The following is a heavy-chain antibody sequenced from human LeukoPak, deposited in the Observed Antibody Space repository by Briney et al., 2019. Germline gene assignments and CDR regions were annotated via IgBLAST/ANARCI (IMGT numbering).Heavy chain of an antibody. CDR3: ARDGVPAAVSCPGRFDP. V-gene: IGHV1-18*04. Sequence: ASVKVSCKASGYTFTGYYMHWVRQAPGQGLEWMGWISAYNGNTNYAQKFQGRVTMTTDTSTSTANLELRSLKSDDTAVYYCARDGVPAAVSCPGRFDPWGQGTLVTVSS. J-gene: IGHJ5*02. CDR1: GYTFTGYY. D-gene: IGHD2-2*01. CDR2: ISAYNGNT.